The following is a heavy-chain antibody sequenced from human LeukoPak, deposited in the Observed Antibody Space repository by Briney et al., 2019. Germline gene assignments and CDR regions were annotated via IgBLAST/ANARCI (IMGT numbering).Heavy chain of an antibody. J-gene: IGHJ6*02. CDR3: ARVDSQDSTAARPSYYYYYGMDV. CDR1: GYTFTSYG. V-gene: IGHV1-18*01. D-gene: IGHD6-6*01. Sequence: GASVKVSCKASGYTFTSYGISWVRQAPGQGLEWMGWISAYNGNTNYAQKLQGRVTMTTDTSTSTAYMELRSLRSDDTAVYYCARVDSQDSTAARPSYYYYYGMDVWGQGTTVTVSS. CDR2: ISAYNGNT.